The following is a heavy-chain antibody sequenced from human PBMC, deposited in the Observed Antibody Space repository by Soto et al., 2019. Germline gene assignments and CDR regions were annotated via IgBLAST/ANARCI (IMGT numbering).Heavy chain of an antibody. CDR3: ARGRYCLTGRCFPNWFDS. J-gene: IGHJ5*01. Sequence: SETLSLTCSVSGDSISNLDYFWAWIRQPPGQALEYIGYIYKSATTYYNPSFESRVAISVDTSKSQFSLNVTSVTAAETAVYFCARGRYCLTGRCFPNWFDSWGQGALVTVSS. CDR2: IYKSATT. V-gene: IGHV4-30-4*01. CDR1: GDSISNLDYF. D-gene: IGHD7-27*01.